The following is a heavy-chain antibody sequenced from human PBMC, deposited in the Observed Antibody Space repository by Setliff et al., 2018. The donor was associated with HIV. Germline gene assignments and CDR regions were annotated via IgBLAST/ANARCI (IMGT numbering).Heavy chain of an antibody. D-gene: IGHD3-10*01. CDR3: ARTLSTMVKTDGYYDYYYMDV. CDR1: GGSISSSNYY. CDR2: IYYSGST. V-gene: IGHV4-39*07. Sequence: PSETLSLTCTVSGGSISSSNYYWGWIRQPPGKGLEWIGSIYYSGSTNYNPSLKSRVTISVDTSKNQFSLRLSSVTAADTAVYYCARTLSTMVKTDGYYDYYYMDVWGKGTTVTVSS. J-gene: IGHJ6*03.